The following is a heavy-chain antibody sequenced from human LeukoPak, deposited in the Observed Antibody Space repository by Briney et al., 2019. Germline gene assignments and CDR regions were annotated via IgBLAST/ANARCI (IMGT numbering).Heavy chain of an antibody. CDR2: ISGSGSDL. D-gene: IGHD3-22*01. Sequence: PGGSLRLSCAASGFTFSSYEMNWVRQAPGKGLEWVSYISGSGSDLYYADSLKGRFTIYRDNAKNSLYLQMNSLRAEDTAVYYCARSIGSYYTMDVWGQGTTVTVSS. CDR1: GFTFSSYE. CDR3: ARSIGSYYTMDV. V-gene: IGHV3-48*03. J-gene: IGHJ6*02.